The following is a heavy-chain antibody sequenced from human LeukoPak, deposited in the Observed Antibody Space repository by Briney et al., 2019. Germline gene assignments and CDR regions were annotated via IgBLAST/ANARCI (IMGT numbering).Heavy chain of an antibody. V-gene: IGHV3-23*01. Sequence: GGSLRLSCAASGFTFSSYAMSWVRQAPGKGPEWVSAISGSGGSTYYADSVKGRFTISRDNSKNTVYLQMNSLRAEDTAVYYCAKMPWGFGELLLAYWGQGTLVTVSS. CDR3: AKMPWGFGELLLAY. CDR1: GFTFSSYA. D-gene: IGHD3-10*01. CDR2: ISGSGGST. J-gene: IGHJ4*02.